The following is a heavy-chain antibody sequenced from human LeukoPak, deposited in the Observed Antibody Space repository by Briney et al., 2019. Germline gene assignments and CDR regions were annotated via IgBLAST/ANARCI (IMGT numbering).Heavy chain of an antibody. CDR3: ASGQGYWWDSSGYYLPR. CDR1: GGSFSGCY. D-gene: IGHD3-22*01. V-gene: IGHV4-34*01. Sequence: PSETLSLTCAVYGGSFSGCYWSWIRQPPGKGLEWIGEINHSGSTNYNPSLKSRVTISVDTSKNQFSLKLSSVTAADTAVYYCASGQGYWWDSSGYYLPRWGQGTLVTVSS. J-gene: IGHJ4*02. CDR2: INHSGST.